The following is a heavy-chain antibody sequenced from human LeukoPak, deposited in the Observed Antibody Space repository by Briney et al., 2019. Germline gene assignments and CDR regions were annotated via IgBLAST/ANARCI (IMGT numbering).Heavy chain of an antibody. CDR2: ISVHNGDT. CDR3: ARIQFGGSTSRYYYYYMDF. J-gene: IGHJ6*03. D-gene: IGHD3-3*01. Sequence: ASVKVSCKASGYIFINYVISWVRQAPGQGLEWMGWISVHNGDTDYAQKLQGRVTMTTDTSTSTVYMELRSLRSDDTAVYYCARIQFGGSTSRYYYYYMDFWGKGTTVTVSS. CDR1: GYIFINYV. V-gene: IGHV1-18*01.